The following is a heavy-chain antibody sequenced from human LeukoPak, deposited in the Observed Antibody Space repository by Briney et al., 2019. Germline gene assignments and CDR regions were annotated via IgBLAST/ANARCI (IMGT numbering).Heavy chain of an antibody. Sequence: ASVKVSCKASGYTFTSYGISWVRQAPGQGLEWMGWISAYNGNTNYAQKLQGRVTMITDTSTSTAYMELRSLRSDDTAVYYCARDRPYYDYVWGSYRLPAFDYWGQGTLVTVSS. V-gene: IGHV1-18*01. CDR2: ISAYNGNT. D-gene: IGHD3-16*02. J-gene: IGHJ4*02. CDR1: GYTFTSYG. CDR3: ARDRPYYDYVWGSYRLPAFDY.